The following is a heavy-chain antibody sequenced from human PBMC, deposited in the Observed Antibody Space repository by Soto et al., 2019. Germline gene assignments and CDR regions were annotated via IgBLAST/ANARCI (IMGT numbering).Heavy chain of an antibody. D-gene: IGHD3-10*01. J-gene: IGHJ4*02. CDR1: GGSFSAYY. V-gene: IGHV4-34*01. CDR2: IHHSGGP. Sequence: SSETLSLTCAVYGGSFSAYYWTWIRQSPGKGLEWIGEIHHSGGPKYNPSLKSRVTISADTSKNQFSLELSSVTAADTAVYYCASYGSGSYYNGYYFDYWGQGTLVT. CDR3: ASYGSGSYYNGYYFDY.